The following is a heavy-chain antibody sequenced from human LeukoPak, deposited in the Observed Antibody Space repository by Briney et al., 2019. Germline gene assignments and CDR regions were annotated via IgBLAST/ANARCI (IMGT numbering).Heavy chain of an antibody. CDR2: IYYSGST. CDR3: ARVYYDSSGYYYFDY. V-gene: IGHV4-59*01. J-gene: IGHJ4*02. D-gene: IGHD3-22*01. CDR1: GGSIGSYY. Sequence: PSETLSLTCTVSGGSIGSYYWSLIRQPPGKGLEWIGYIYYSGSTNYNPSLKSRVTISVDTSKNQFSLKLSSMTAADTAVYYCARVYYDSSGYYYFDYWGQGTLVTVSS.